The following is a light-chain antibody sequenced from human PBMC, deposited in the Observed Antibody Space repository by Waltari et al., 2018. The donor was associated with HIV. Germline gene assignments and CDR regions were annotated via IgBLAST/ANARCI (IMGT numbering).Light chain of an antibody. CDR2: EVS. CDR1: STDLGSSEV. CDR3: CSYAGSSTHV. Sequence: QSALTQPASVSGSPGQSITTSCPGTSTDLGSSEVVSWYQKHPDKAPKLMIYEVSKRPSGVSNRFSGSKSGNTASLTISGLQAEDEADYYCCSYAGSSTHVFGGGTKVTVL. V-gene: IGLV2-23*02. J-gene: IGLJ1*01.